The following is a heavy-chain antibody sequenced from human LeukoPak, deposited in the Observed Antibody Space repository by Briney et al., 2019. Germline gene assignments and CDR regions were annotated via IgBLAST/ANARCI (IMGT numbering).Heavy chain of an antibody. CDR1: GYTFPSYY. V-gene: IGHV1-46*01. D-gene: IGHD3-22*01. CDR3: ARDPSPFSGYYLYYFDY. CDR2: INPSGGST. J-gene: IGHJ4*02. Sequence: ASVKVSCKASGYTFPSYYMHWVQQAPGQGLEWMGIINPSGGSTSYAQKFQGRVTMTRDTSTSTVYMELSSLRSEDTAVYYCARDPSPFSGYYLYYFDYWGQGTLVTVSS.